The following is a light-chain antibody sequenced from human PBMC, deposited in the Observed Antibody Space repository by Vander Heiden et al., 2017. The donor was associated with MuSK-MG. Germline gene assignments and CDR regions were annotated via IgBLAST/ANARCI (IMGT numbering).Light chain of an antibody. CDR2: GAS. Sequence: DIVMTQSPATLSVSPGERATLSCRASQSVSSNLAWYQQKPGQAPRLLIYGASTRATGIPARFSGSGDGTEFTITISSRQSEDFAGYYCQQDNNWPPYTFGQGTKLEIK. J-gene: IGKJ2*01. CDR3: QQDNNWPPYT. CDR1: QSVSSN. V-gene: IGKV3-15*01.